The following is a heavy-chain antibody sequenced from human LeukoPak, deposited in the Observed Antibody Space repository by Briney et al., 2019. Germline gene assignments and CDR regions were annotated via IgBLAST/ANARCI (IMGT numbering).Heavy chain of an antibody. Sequence: GGSLRLSCAASGFTFTTYWINWVRQAPGKGLEWVAVINQDGREKYYVDSVKGRFTISRDNAKNSLYLQMNSLRAEDTAVYYCARDFRNAGDYWGQGTLVTVSS. CDR1: GFTFTTYW. V-gene: IGHV3-7*01. J-gene: IGHJ4*02. D-gene: IGHD1-14*01. CDR3: ARDFRNAGDY. CDR2: INQDGREK.